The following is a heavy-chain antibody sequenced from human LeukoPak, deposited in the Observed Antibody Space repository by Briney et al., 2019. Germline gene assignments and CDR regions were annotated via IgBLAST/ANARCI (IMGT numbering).Heavy chain of an antibody. CDR1: GVSISNSRNY. V-gene: IGHV4-39*07. Sequence: SETLSLTCTVSGVSISNSRNYWGWIRQPPGKGLEWIGIIYFSGGSIYSNPTLKSRVTISLDTFKNQFSLRLRSVTAADTAVYYCARDDGSYYANWYFDLWGRGALVTVSS. CDR3: ARDDGSYYANWYFDL. CDR2: IYFSGGSI. D-gene: IGHD1-26*01. J-gene: IGHJ2*01.